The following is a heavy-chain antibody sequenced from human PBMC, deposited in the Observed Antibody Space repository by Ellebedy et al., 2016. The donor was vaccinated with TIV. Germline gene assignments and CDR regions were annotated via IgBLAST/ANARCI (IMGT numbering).Heavy chain of an antibody. CDR3: AKERTTIASNAFFDL. CDR2: ISGGGGIT. V-gene: IGHV3-23*01. D-gene: IGHD1-1*01. Sequence: PGGSLRLSCAASEFSFSNFAMSWVRQAPAMGLEWVSSISGGGGITYYADSVKGRFTISKDKSSTTLYLEMSSLRAEDTALYFCAKERTTIASNAFFDLWGQGTLVTVSS. J-gene: IGHJ5*02. CDR1: EFSFSNFA.